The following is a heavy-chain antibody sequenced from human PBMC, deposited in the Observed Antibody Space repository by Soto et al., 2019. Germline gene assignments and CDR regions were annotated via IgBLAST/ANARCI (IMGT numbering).Heavy chain of an antibody. V-gene: IGHV4-59*12. J-gene: IGHJ4*02. Sequence: SETLSLTCTVSGGSISNFYWSWIRQPPGKGLEWIGYISYSGNTNYNPSLKSRVSISVDTSKNQLSLNLTSVTAADTATYYCARDNYGGMIHYWGPAPLVT. CDR1: GGSISNFY. CDR3: ARDNYGGMIHY. D-gene: IGHD4-17*01. CDR2: ISYSGNT.